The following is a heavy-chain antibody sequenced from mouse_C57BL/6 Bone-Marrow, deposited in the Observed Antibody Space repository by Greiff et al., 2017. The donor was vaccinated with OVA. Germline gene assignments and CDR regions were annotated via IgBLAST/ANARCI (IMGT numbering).Heavy chain of an antibody. CDR2: INPSSGYT. Sequence: VKLLESGAELARPGASVKMSCKASGYTFTSYTMHWVKQRPGQGLEWIGYINPSSGYTKYNQKFKDKATLPADKSYRTAYKQLSSLKSEDAAVYDCARRGRDGSRYYAMDYWGQGTAVTVSS. CDR1: GYTFTSYT. J-gene: IGHJ4*01. D-gene: IGHD1-1*01. V-gene: IGHV1-4*01. CDR3: ARRGRDGSRYYAMDY.